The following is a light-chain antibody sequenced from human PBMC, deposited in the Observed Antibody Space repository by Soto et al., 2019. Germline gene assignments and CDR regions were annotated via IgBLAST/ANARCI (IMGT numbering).Light chain of an antibody. Sequence: QSALTQPASVSGSPGQSITISCTGTSSDVGAYNYVSWYQHPPGKAPKLMIYDVSSRPSGISHRFSGSKSGSMASLTISGLQAEDEADYCCTSYASGATLIFGGGTKLTVL. CDR3: TSYASGATLI. V-gene: IGLV2-14*03. CDR1: SSDVGAYNY. CDR2: DVS. J-gene: IGLJ2*01.